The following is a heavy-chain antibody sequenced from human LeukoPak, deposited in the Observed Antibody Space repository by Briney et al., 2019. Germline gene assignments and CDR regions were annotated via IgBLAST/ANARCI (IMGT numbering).Heavy chain of an antibody. CDR1: GYTFTGHY. V-gene: IGHV1-2*02. CDR2: ISPNSGDT. D-gene: IGHD1-26*01. CDR3: AESVGGSYFHFDY. J-gene: IGHJ4*02. Sequence: ASVKVSCKASGYTFTGHYMHWVRQAPGQGLEWMGWISPNSGDTNYAQKFQGRVTMTRDTSITTAYMELSRLRSDDTAVYYCAESVGGSYFHFDYWGQGTLVTVSS.